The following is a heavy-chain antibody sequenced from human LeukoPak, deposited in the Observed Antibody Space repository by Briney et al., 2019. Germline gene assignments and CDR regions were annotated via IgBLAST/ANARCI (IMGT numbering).Heavy chain of an antibody. D-gene: IGHD3-10*01. CDR2: IFYSGYT. CDR3: AREPMVRGVYPVLYMDV. J-gene: IGHJ6*03. Sequence: SETLSLTCTVSGGSIRSYYWSWIRQPPGKGLEWIGDIFYSGYTNYNPSLKRRVSISVDTSKNQFSLRLSSVTAADTAVYYCAREPMVRGVYPVLYMDVWGKGTTITVSS. CDR1: GGSIRSYY. V-gene: IGHV4-59*01.